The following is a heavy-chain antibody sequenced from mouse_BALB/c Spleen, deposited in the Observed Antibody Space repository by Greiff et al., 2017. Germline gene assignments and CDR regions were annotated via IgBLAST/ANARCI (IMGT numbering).Heavy chain of an antibody. D-gene: IGHD2-2*01. CDR3: TRDYGYEDY. V-gene: IGHV5-6-4*01. Sequence: EVQLVESGGGLVKPGGSLKLSCAASGFTFSSYTMSWVRQTPEKRLEWVATISSGGSYTYYPDSVKGRFTISRDNAKNTLYLQMSSLKSEDTAMYYCTRDYGYEDYWGQGTTLTVSS. CDR1: GFTFSSYT. J-gene: IGHJ2*01. CDR2: ISSGGSYT.